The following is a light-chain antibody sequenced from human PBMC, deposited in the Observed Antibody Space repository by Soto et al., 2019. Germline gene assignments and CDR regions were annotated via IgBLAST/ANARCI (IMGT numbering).Light chain of an antibody. CDR3: CSYAGPSTFVI. V-gene: IGLV2-11*01. CDR1: SSDVGAYNF. Sequence: QSALTQPRSVSGSPGQSVTISCTGSSSDVGAYNFASWYQQHPGAAPKLLIHDVNKRPPGVPDRFSASKSGNTASLTISGLQAEDEADYYCCSYAGPSTFVIFGGGTKLTVL. CDR2: DVN. J-gene: IGLJ2*01.